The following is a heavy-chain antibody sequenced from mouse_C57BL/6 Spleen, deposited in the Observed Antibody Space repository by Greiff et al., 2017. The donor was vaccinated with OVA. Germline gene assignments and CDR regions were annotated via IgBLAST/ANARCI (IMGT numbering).Heavy chain of an antibody. Sequence: VQLQQSGPELVKPGASVKIPCKASGYTFTDYNMDWVKQSHGKSLEWIGDINPNNGGTIYNQKFKGKATLTVDKSSSTAYMELRSLTSEDTAVYYCGRRDYGSSYWYFDGWGTGTTGTGSS. CDR3: GRRDYGSSYWYFDG. V-gene: IGHV1-18*01. CDR2: INPNNGGT. CDR1: GYTFTDYN. D-gene: IGHD1-1*01. J-gene: IGHJ1*03.